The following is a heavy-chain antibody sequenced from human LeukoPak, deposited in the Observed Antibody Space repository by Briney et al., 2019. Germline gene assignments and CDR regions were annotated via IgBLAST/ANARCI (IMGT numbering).Heavy chain of an antibody. D-gene: IGHD7-27*01. J-gene: IGHJ6*03. CDR2: IIPIFGTA. Sequence: SVKVSCKASGGTFSSYAISWVRQAPGQGLEWMGRIIPIFGTANYAQKFQGRVTITTDESTSTAYMELSSLRSEDTAVYYCARGVLRWGSEYYYYMDIWGKGTTVTVSS. CDR3: ARGVLRWGSEYYYYMDI. V-gene: IGHV1-69*05. CDR1: GGTFSSYA.